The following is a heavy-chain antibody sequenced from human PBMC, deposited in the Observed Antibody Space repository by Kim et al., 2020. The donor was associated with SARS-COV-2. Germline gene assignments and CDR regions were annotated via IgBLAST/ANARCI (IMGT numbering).Heavy chain of an antibody. CDR3: TRDWDTYGYFEGFDY. D-gene: IGHD5-18*01. V-gene: IGHV6-1*01. Sequence: SQTLSLTCAISGDSVSSNSAAWNWIRQSPSRGLEWLGRTYHRSKWYNDYAVSVKSRITINPDTSKNQFSLQLNSVTPEDTAIYYCTRDWDTYGYFEGFDYWGQGTPVTVSS. CDR2: TYHRSKWYN. J-gene: IGHJ4*02. CDR1: GDSVSSNSAA.